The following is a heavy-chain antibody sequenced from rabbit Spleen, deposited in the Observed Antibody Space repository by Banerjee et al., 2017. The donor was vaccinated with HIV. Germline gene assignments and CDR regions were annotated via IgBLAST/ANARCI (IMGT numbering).Heavy chain of an antibody. D-gene: IGHD5-1*01. J-gene: IGHJ4*01. V-gene: IGHV1S7*01. Sequence: QLEESGGDLVKPGASLTLTCKASGFTLSRYYMNWVRQAPGKGLEWIGYIDPVFGITYYANWVNGRFSISRENAQNTVFLQMTSLTVADTATYFCARAGEGGDGSLTLWGPGTLVTVS. CDR1: GFTLSRYY. CDR3: ARAGEGGDGSLTL. CDR2: IDPVFGIT.